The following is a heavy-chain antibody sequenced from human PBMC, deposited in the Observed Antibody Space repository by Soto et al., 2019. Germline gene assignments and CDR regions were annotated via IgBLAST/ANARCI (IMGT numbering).Heavy chain of an antibody. CDR2: IYYSGST. J-gene: IGHJ6*02. V-gene: IGHV4-59*06. CDR1: GGYVTSYY. Sequence: SETLSLTCTVSGGYVTSYYWTWIRQHPGKGLEWIGYIYYSGSTYYNPSLKSRIIISLDTSKDQFSLKLSSVTAADTAVYYCARATGYYGSAYGMDVWGQGTTVTLSS. D-gene: IGHD3-10*01. CDR3: ARATGYYGSAYGMDV.